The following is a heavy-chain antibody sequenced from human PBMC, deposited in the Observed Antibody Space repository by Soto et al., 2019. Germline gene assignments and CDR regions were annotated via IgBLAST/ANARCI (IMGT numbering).Heavy chain of an antibody. CDR3: AEGYCSSTSCYSAAFDI. J-gene: IGHJ3*02. D-gene: IGHD2-2*01. CDR1: GGSISSSSYY. CDR2: IYYSGST. V-gene: IGHV4-39*01. Sequence: QLQLQESGPGLVKPSETLSLTCTVSGGSISSSSYYWGWIRQPPGKGLEWIGSIYYSGSTYYNPSLKSRVTISVDTSKTQFSLKLSSVTAADTAVYYCAEGYCSSTSCYSAAFDIWGQGTMVTVSS.